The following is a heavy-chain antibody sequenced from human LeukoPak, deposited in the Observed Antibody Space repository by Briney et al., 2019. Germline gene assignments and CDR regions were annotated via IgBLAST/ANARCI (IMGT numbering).Heavy chain of an antibody. CDR3: TRPNITSYYDSRGYDAFDV. V-gene: IGHV5-51*01. CDR2: IFPDDSDT. Sequence: GESLKIPCKGFGYKFSSYWIAWVRQMPGQGLEWMGIIFPDDSDTSYDFAFQGQVIISADKSVTTAYQQWSSLKASHKATYYCTRPNITSYYDSRGYDAFDVWGQGTMVTVSS. D-gene: IGHD3-22*01. CDR1: GYKFSSYW. J-gene: IGHJ3*01.